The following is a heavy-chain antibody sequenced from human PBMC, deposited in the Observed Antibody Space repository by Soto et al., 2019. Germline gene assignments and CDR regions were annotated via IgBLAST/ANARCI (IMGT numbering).Heavy chain of an antibody. CDR1: GGTFSNDI. Sequence: QVQLVQSGAEVKKPGSSVKVSCKASGGTFSNDIITWVRQAPGQGLEWMGRIIPLLDIANYAQKFQGRVTMTADKSTSTAYMERNSLRSEDTAVYYCVRDSPIGSTYSGYDGIDYWGQGTLVTVSS. J-gene: IGHJ4*02. V-gene: IGHV1-69*08. CDR2: IIPLLDIA. D-gene: IGHD5-12*01. CDR3: VRDSPIGSTYSGYDGIDY.